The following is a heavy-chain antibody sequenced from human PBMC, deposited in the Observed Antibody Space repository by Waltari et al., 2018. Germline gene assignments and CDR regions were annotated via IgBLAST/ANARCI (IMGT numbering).Heavy chain of an antibody. CDR2: MYNSVST. D-gene: IGHD5-12*01. Sequence: QLQMQEAGPGLVKPSETLSLTCTVSGSSISSGGTYWGRIRQSPGKELEWIGSMYNSVSTHYNPSLKSRVTISVDTSRNQFSLSLNSVTVADTAVYYWARNRSGSYLDSWGRGTLVTVSS. J-gene: IGHJ4*02. CDR1: GSSISSGGTY. CDR3: ARNRSGSYLDS. V-gene: IGHV4-39*01.